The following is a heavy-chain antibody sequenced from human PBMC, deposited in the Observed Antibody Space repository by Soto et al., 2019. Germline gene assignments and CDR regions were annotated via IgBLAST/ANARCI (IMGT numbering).Heavy chain of an antibody. D-gene: IGHD1-26*01. CDR1: GGSISSNTYY. Sequence: PSETLSLTCTVSGGSISSNTYYWGWIRQPPGKGLEWIGSIYYSGNTYYSPALESRVSTSVDWPKNQFSLILSSVTAADTAVYYCAAGLSIVGSTVYGPMDVWGQGTTVTVS. V-gene: IGHV4-39*01. CDR2: IYYSGNT. CDR3: AAGLSIVGSTVYGPMDV. J-gene: IGHJ6*02.